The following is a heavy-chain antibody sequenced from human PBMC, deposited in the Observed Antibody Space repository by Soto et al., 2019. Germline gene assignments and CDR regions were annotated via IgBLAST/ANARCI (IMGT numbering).Heavy chain of an antibody. Sequence: GASVKVSCKASGYTFTAYTIHWVRQAPGQRLEWMGWVTAGKGNTDYSQKFQGRVTITRDTYASTAYMELYSLRSEDTAVYYCARENPPQAGSYYGSWRQGSLFPVSS. CDR1: GYTFTAYT. D-gene: IGHD1-26*01. CDR2: VTAGKGNT. J-gene: IGHJ1*01. V-gene: IGHV1-3*01. CDR3: ARENPPQAGSYYGS.